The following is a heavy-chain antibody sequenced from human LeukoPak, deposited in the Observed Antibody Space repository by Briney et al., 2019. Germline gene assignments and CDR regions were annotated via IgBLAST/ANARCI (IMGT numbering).Heavy chain of an antibody. J-gene: IGHJ1*01. D-gene: IGHD3-3*01. V-gene: IGHV3-33*05. CDR2: ISYEGSNQ. CDR1: GFSFSTYG. CDR3: AKGDFWNGLGEYFLY. Sequence: PGRSLRLSCAASGFSFSTYGMFWVRQAPGKGLEWVGVISYEGSNQYYADSVKGRFTISRDNSKNTLYLQMDSLRSEDTAVYYCAKGDFWNGLGEYFLYWGQGILVTVSS.